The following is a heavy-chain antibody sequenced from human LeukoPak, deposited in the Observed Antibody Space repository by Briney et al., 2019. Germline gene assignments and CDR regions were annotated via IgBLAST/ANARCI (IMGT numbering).Heavy chain of an antibody. V-gene: IGHV1-2*06. CDR2: INPSSGGT. J-gene: IGHJ5*02. D-gene: IGHD2-15*01. CDR3: ARGYCSGGSCYSFENWFDP. CDR1: GYTFTKYY. Sequence: ASVKVSCKASGYTFTKYYMFWVRQAPGQGLEWMGRINPSSGGTDYARKFQGRVTMTRDTSISTAYMELSRLRSDDTAMYYCARGYCSGGSCYSFENWFDPWGQGTLVTVSS.